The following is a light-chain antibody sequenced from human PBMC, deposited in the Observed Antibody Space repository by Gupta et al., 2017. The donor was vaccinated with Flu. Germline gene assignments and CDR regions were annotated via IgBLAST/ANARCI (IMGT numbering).Light chain of an antibody. CDR1: ALPKQY. V-gene: IGLV3-25*02. CDR3: QSADSSGTYV. J-gene: IGLJ1*01. CDR2: NDS. Sequence: SYELTQQPSLSVSPGQPATITCSGDALPKQYACWYQQNPGQAPVLVIYNDSERPAGIPERFSGSGSGTAVTLTISGVRAEDEADYYCQSADSSGTYVFGTGTKVSVL.